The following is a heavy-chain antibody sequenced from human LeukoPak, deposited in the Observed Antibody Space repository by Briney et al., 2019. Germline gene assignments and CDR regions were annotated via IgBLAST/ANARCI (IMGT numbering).Heavy chain of an antibody. CDR1: GFTFDDYA. CDR2: ISWNGGTS. V-gene: IGHV3-9*01. D-gene: IGHD3-22*01. Sequence: PGGSLRLSCAASGFTFDDYAMHWVRQAPGKGLEWVSGISWNGGTSAYADSVRGRFTISRDNAKNSLYLQMNSLRAEDTALYYCAKDNHYYDTSGSLDYWGQGTLVTVSS. J-gene: IGHJ4*02. CDR3: AKDNHYYDTSGSLDY.